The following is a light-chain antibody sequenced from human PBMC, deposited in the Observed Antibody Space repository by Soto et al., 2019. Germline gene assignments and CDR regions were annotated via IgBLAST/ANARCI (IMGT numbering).Light chain of an antibody. J-gene: IGLJ1*01. CDR1: SSDVGRYNY. Sequence: QSALTQPASVSGSPGQSITISCTGTSSDVGRYNYVSWYQQHPGKAPKLMIYEVSNRPSGVSNRFSGSKSGNTASLTISGLQAEDEADYYCSSYTRSSTLYVFGTGTKLTVL. CDR2: EVS. CDR3: SSYTRSSTLYV. V-gene: IGLV2-14*01.